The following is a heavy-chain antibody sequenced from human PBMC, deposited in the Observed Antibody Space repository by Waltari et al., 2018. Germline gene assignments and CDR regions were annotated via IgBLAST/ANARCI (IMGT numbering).Heavy chain of an antibody. CDR3: VRDPPENSGRPFDY. V-gene: IGHV1-2*02. J-gene: IGHJ4*02. CDR2: MNANTGDT. Sequence: QVQLVQSGAEVKKPGASVEVSCKASGYRFTNYYPHWVRQAPGQGLEWMGWMNANTGDTRYAQNLQGRVTLTRDTSISTAYMELTELRSDDTAVYYCVRDPPENSGRPFDYWGQGTLVTVSS. CDR1: GYRFTNYY. D-gene: IGHD3-10*01.